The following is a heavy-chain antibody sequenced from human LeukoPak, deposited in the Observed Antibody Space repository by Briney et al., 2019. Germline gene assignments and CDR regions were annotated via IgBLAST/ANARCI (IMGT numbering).Heavy chain of an antibody. CDR1: GFTFSIYW. V-gene: IGHV3-7*01. J-gene: IGHJ4*02. D-gene: IGHD1-14*01. Sequence: GGSLRLSCAAAGFTFSIYWMSWVRQAPGKGLEWVANVKGDGSEKYYVDSVKGRFTITRDNAKNSLYLQMNSLRDEDTAVYYCAGGNRKSYFDYWGQGTLVTVSS. CDR3: AGGNRKSYFDY. CDR2: VKGDGSEK.